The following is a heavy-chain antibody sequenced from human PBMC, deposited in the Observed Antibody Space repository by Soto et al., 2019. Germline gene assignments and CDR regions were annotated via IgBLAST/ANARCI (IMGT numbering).Heavy chain of an antibody. Sequence: GGSLRLSCASSGFTFSSCSMNWVRQAPGKGLELVSFISGSGDTKYYADPVKGRFTISRDNAKNSLYLQMSSLRHEDTAVYYCAKYCSSDVCFDYWGQGALVTVSS. D-gene: IGHD2-8*01. CDR2: ISGSGDTK. CDR1: GFTFSSCS. J-gene: IGHJ4*02. CDR3: AKYCSSDVCFDY. V-gene: IGHV3-48*02.